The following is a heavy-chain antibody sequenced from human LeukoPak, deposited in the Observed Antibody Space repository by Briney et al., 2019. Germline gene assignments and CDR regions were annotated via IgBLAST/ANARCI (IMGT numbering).Heavy chain of an antibody. CDR2: IKQDGSEK. CDR3: ARDPGSGWYGGDY. J-gene: IGHJ4*02. D-gene: IGHD6-19*01. Sequence: GGPLRLSCAASGFTFSSYWMSWVRQAPGKGLEWVANIKQDGSEKYYVDSVKGRFTISRDNAKNSLYLQMNSLRAEDTAVYYCARDPGSGWYGGDYWGQGTLVTVSS. V-gene: IGHV3-7*03. CDR1: GFTFSSYW.